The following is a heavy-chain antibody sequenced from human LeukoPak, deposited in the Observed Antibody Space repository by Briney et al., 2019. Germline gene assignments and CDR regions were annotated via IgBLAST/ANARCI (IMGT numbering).Heavy chain of an antibody. CDR1: GYTFTGYY. J-gene: IGHJ4*02. D-gene: IGHD3-3*01. V-gene: IGHV1-2*02. CDR2: FNANSGDT. CDR3: ARDPYDGNYYFDY. Sequence: ASVKVSCKASGYTFTGYYMHWVRQAPGQGLEWMGWFNANSGDTKYAQKFQGRVTMTRDTSIGTDYMELTSLISDDTAIYYCARDPYDGNYYFDYWGQGTLVTVAS.